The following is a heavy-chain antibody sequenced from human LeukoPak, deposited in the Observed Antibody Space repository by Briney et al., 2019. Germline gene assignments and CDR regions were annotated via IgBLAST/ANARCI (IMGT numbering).Heavy chain of an antibody. Sequence: GGSLRLSCAASGFTFNDYWMTWGRQAPGRGLECMANIKEDGSETYYVDSVEGRLTISRDNAKNSLYLQMNSLRAEDTAVYYRARATIFGVVSALGPLDSWGQGTLVTVSS. V-gene: IGHV3-7*01. D-gene: IGHD3-3*01. CDR3: ARATIFGVVSALGPLDS. J-gene: IGHJ4*02. CDR1: GFTFNDYW. CDR2: IKEDGSET.